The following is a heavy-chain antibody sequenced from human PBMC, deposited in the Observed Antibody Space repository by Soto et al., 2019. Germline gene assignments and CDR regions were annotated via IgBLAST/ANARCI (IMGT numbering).Heavy chain of an antibody. CDR1: GGSISSSSYY. Sequence: QLQLQESGPGLVKPSETLSLTCTVSGGSISSSSYYWGWIRQPPGKGLEWIGSIYYSGSTYYNPSLKSRVTISVDTSKNQFSLKLSSVTAADTAVYYCARHLRWGSSLGNYYYYYYYMDVWGKGTTVTVSS. CDR2: IYYSGST. J-gene: IGHJ6*03. V-gene: IGHV4-39*01. CDR3: ARHLRWGSSLGNYYYYYYYMDV. D-gene: IGHD6-6*01.